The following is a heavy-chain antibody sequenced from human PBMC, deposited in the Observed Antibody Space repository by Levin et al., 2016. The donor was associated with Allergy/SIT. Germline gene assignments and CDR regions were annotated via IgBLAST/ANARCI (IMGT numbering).Heavy chain of an antibody. V-gene: IGHV2-70*11. CDR3: ARSNSPLYYYGMDV. CDR2: IDWDDDK. J-gene: IGHJ6*02. D-gene: IGHD4-23*01. CDR1: GFSLSTTGLC. Sequence: SGPTLVKPTQTLTLTCTFSGFSLSTTGLCLTWLRQPPGKALEWLARIDWDDDKAYSTSLRPRLTISKDTSKNQVVLTITNMDPVDTATYYCARSNSPLYYYGMDVWGQGTTVTVS.